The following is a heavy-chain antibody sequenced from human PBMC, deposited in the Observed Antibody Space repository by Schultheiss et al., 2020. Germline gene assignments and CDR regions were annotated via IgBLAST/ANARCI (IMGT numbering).Heavy chain of an antibody. D-gene: IGHD6-13*01. Sequence: SETLSLTCTVSGGSISSYYWSWIRQPPGKGLEWIGYIYYSGSTNYNPSLKSRVTISVDTSKNQFSLKLSSVTAADTAVYYCARVRRDSSSWTPLYYYYGMDVWGQGTTVTGSS. CDR2: IYYSGST. J-gene: IGHJ6*02. CDR3: ARVRRDSSSWTPLYYYYGMDV. CDR1: GGSISSYY. V-gene: IGHV4-59*01.